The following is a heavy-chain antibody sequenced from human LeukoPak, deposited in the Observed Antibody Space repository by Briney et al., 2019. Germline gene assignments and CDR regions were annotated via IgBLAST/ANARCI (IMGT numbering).Heavy chain of an antibody. V-gene: IGHV5-51*01. Sequence: GESLQISCKGSGYSFTSYWIGWVRQMPGKGLEWMGIIYPDDSDTRYSPSFQGQVTISADKSVSTAYLQWSSLKASDTAIYFCARGYNWNDLDYWGQGTLVTVSS. CDR2: IYPDDSDT. CDR3: ARGYNWNDLDY. CDR1: GYSFTSYW. D-gene: IGHD1-1*01. J-gene: IGHJ4*02.